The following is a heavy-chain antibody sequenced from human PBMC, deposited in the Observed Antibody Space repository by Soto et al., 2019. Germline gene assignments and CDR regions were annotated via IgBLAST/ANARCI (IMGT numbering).Heavy chain of an antibody. CDR1: GFTFSSYS. Sequence: PGGSLRLSCAASGFTFSSYSMNWVRQAPGKGLEWVSSISSSSSYIYYADSVKGRFTISRDNAKNSLYLQMNSLRAEDTAVYYCARGAEAYPYGGNPNWFDPWGQGTLVTVSS. V-gene: IGHV3-21*01. CDR3: ARGAEAYPYGGNPNWFDP. CDR2: ISSSSSYI. D-gene: IGHD2-15*01. J-gene: IGHJ5*02.